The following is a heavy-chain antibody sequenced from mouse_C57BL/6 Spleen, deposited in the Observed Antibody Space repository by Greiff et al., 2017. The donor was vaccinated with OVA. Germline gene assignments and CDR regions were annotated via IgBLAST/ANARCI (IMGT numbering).Heavy chain of an antibody. CDR1: GYSITSGYY. J-gene: IGHJ4*01. V-gene: IGHV3-6*01. Sequence: EVKLVESGPGLVKPSQSLSLTCSVTGYSITSGYYWNWIRQFPGNKLEWMGYISYDGSNNYNPSLKNRISITRDTSKNQFFLKLNSVTTEDTATYYCANLDYWGQGTSVTVSS. CDR2: ISYDGSN. CDR3: ANLDY.